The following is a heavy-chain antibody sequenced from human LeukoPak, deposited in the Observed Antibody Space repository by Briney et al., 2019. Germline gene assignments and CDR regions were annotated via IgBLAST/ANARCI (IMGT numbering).Heavy chain of an antibody. V-gene: IGHV3-21*01. J-gene: IGHJ6*02. Sequence: KPGGSLRLSCAASGFTFSSYSMNWVRQAPGKGLEWVSSISSSRSYIYYADSVKGRFTISRDNAKNSLYLQMNSLRAEDTAVYYCARDRRYVYYYYGMDVWGQGTTVTASS. CDR1: GFTFSSYS. CDR3: ARDRRYVYYYYGMDV. CDR2: ISSSRSYI. D-gene: IGHD5-12*01.